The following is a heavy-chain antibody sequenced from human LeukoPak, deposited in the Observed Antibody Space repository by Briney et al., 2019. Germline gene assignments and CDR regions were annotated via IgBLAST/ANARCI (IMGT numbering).Heavy chain of an antibody. J-gene: IGHJ3*02. Sequence: SETLSLTCTVSGGSISSHFWSWIRQPPGKGLEWIAYIYYSGSTDYSGSTDYNPSLKSRVTISVDTSKKQFPLNLSSVTAGDTAVYYCARQTMTTADAFDIWGQGTMVTVSS. CDR3: ARQTMTTADAFDI. V-gene: IGHV4-59*08. CDR1: GGSISSHF. D-gene: IGHD4-17*01. CDR2: IYYSGSTDYSGST.